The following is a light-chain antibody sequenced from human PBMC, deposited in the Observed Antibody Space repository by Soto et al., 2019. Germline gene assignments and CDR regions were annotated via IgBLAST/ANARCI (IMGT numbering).Light chain of an antibody. V-gene: IGLV2-23*02. CDR2: EAS. Sequence: QSVLTQPASVSGSPGQSINISCTGTSSDVGSYNLVSWYQQHPGKAPKLMIYEASKRPSGFSNRFSGSKSGNTASLTISGLQAEDEAEYYCCSYAGSSTFVVFGGGTQLTVL. J-gene: IGLJ2*01. CDR1: SSDVGSYNL. CDR3: CSYAGSSTFVV.